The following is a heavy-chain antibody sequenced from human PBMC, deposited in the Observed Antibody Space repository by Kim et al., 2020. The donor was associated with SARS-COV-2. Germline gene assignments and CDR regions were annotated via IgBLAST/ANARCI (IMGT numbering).Heavy chain of an antibody. CDR1: GFTFDDYA. CDR3: AKDGAGVLWFRGPNGAFDI. J-gene: IGHJ3*02. D-gene: IGHD3-10*01. Sequence: GGSLRLSCAASGFTFDDYAMHWVRQAPGKGLEWVSGISWNSGSIGYADSVKGRFTISRDNAKNSLYLQMNSLRAEDTALYYCAKDGAGVLWFRGPNGAFDIWGQGTMVTVSS. CDR2: ISWNSGSI. V-gene: IGHV3-9*01.